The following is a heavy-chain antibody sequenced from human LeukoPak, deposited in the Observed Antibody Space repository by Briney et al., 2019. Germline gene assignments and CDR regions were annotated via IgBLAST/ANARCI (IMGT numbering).Heavy chain of an antibody. CDR3: ARGYYDSSGYAPYYYYYYYMDV. CDR2: ISAYNGNT. J-gene: IGHJ6*03. Sequence: GASVKVSCKASGYTFTSFGISWVRQAPGQGLEWMGWISAYNGNTNYAQKLQGRVTMTTDTSTSTAYMELRSLRSDDTAVYYCARGYYDSSGYAPYYYYYYYMDVWGQGTTVTVSS. V-gene: IGHV1-18*01. CDR1: GYTFTSFG. D-gene: IGHD3-22*01.